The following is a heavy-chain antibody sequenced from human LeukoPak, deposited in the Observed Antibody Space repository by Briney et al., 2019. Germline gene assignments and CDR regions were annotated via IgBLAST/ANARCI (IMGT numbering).Heavy chain of an antibody. J-gene: IGHJ4*02. D-gene: IGHD3-3*01. Sequence: GGSLRLSCAASGFTFSSYEMNWVRQAPGKGLEWVSYISSSGSTIYYADSVKGRFTISRDNAKNSLYLQMNSLRAEDTAVYYCARDLRDYDFWSGYWVPDYWGQGTLVTVSS. CDR2: ISSSGSTI. CDR1: GFTFSSYE. CDR3: ARDLRDYDFWSGYWVPDY. V-gene: IGHV3-48*03.